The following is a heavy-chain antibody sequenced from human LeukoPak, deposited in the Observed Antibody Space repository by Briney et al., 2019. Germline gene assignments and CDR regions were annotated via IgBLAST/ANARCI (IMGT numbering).Heavy chain of an antibody. V-gene: IGHV3-23*01. D-gene: IGHD3-16*01. J-gene: IGHJ3*02. CDR1: GFAFSSYA. CDR3: ARSFVIRDDPPDAFDI. Sequence: GGSLRLSCATSGFAFSSYAMSWVRQAPGKGLEWVSSISGSGGSAYYADSLKGRFTISRDNSKNTLYLQMNSLRAEDTAVYYCARSFVIRDDPPDAFDIWGQGTMVTVSS. CDR2: ISGSGGSA.